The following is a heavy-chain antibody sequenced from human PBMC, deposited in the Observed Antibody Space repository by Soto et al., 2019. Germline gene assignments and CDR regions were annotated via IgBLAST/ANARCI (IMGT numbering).Heavy chain of an antibody. CDR2: IRSNGGST. CDR1: GFTFSDYD. J-gene: IGHJ4*02. D-gene: IGHD2-2*01. CDR3: VKSVYCVSTTCSRTFDY. V-gene: IGHV3-64D*08. Sequence: GGSLSLSCTASGFTFSDYDMHWVRQAPGDGLEYVSAIRSNGGSTYYADSVKDRFTISRDSSKNTLFLQMSSLRVDDTAMYYCVKSVYCVSTTCSRTFDYWGQETLVTASP.